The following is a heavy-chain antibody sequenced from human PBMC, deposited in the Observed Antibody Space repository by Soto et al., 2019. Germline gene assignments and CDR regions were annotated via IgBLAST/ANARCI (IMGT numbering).Heavy chain of an antibody. V-gene: IGHV3-33*01. CDR2: IWYYGSNK. J-gene: IGHJ4*02. CDR3: ARGLDY. Sequence: QVQLVESGGGVVQPGRSLRLSCAASGFTFSSYGMHWVRQAPGKGLEWVAVIWYYGSNKYYADSVKGRFTISRDNSKNSLYLKMNSLRAEDAAVYYCARGLDYWVQGTLVPVSS. CDR1: GFTFSSYG.